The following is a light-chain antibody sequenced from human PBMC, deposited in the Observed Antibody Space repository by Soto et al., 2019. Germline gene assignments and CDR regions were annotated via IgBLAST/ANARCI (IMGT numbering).Light chain of an antibody. J-gene: IGLJ1*01. CDR2: EVT. CDR3: SSYTSTSRYV. Sequence: QSVLTQPPSVSGSPGQSVTISCTGTSSDVGKYDRVSWYQQPPGTAPKLIIYEVTNRPSGVPARFSGSKSRNTASLTISGLQAEDEADYYCSSYTSTSRYVFGAGTKVTVL. V-gene: IGLV2-18*02. CDR1: SSDVGKYDR.